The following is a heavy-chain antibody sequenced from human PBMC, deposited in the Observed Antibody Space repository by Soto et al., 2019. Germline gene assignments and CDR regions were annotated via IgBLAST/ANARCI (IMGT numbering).Heavy chain of an antibody. CDR1: GGSISSYY. D-gene: IGHD3-3*01. CDR2: IYYSGST. Sequence: SETLSLTCTVSGGSISSYYWSWIRQPPGKGLEWIGYIYYSGSTNYNPSLKSRVTISVDTSKNQFSLKLSSVTAADTAVYYCARQGSGYDDFWSGYSDNWFDSWGQGTLVTVSS. CDR3: ARQGSGYDDFWSGYSDNWFDS. V-gene: IGHV4-59*08. J-gene: IGHJ5*01.